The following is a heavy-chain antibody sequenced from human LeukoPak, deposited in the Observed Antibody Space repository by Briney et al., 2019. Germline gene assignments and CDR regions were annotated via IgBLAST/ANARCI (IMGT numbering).Heavy chain of an antibody. CDR3: ARDWDIVVVVAATTVGY. D-gene: IGHD2-15*01. CDR1: GFTFSDYY. J-gene: IGHJ4*02. Sequence: QPGGSLRLSCAASGFTFSDYYMSWVRQAPGKGLEWVANIKQDGSEKYYVDSVKGRFTISRDNAKNSLYLQMNSLRAEDTAVYYCARDWDIVVVVAATTVGYWGQGTLVTVSS. CDR2: IKQDGSEK. V-gene: IGHV3-7*01.